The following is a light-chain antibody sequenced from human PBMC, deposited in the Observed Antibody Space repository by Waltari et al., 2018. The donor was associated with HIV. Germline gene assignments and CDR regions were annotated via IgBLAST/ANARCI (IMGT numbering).Light chain of an antibody. CDR2: NNN. J-gene: IGLJ2*01. Sequence: QSVLTQPPSVSAAPGQKFTISCSGSSSNLGNNYVSWYQQLPGTAPKLIIYNNNKRPSGIPDRFSGSKSGTSATLGITGLQTGDEADYYCGTWDSSLSAGVFGGGTKLTVL. V-gene: IGLV1-51*01. CDR1: SSNLGNNY. CDR3: GTWDSSLSAGV.